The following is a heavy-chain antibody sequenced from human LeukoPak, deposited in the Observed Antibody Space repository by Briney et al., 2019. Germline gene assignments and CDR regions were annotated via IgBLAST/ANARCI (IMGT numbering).Heavy chain of an antibody. J-gene: IGHJ5*02. V-gene: IGHV1-2*06. D-gene: IGHD2-15*01. CDR3: ARGYCSGGSCYSVENWFDP. CDR1: GYTFTGYY. CDR2: INPKSGGT. Sequence: AXVKVSCKAAGYTFTGYYMFWVRQAPGQGLEWMGRINPKSGGTNYAQKFQGRVTMTRDTSISTAYMELSRLRSDDTAVYYCARGYCSGGSCYSVENWFDPWGQGTLVTVSS.